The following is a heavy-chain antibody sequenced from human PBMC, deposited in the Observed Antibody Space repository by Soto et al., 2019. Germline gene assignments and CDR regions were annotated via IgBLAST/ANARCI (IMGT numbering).Heavy chain of an antibody. D-gene: IGHD6-13*01. V-gene: IGHV3-23*01. CDR1: GFTFSSYA. J-gene: IGHJ6*02. CDR2: ISGSGGST. CDR3: AKAPPPRPGMAYYYYYGMDV. Sequence: GGSLRLSCAASGFTFSSYAMSWVRQAPGKGLEWVSAISGSGGSTYYADSVKGRFTISRDNSKNTLYLQMNSLRAEDTAVYYCAKAPPPRPGMAYYYYYGMDVWGQGTTVTVSS.